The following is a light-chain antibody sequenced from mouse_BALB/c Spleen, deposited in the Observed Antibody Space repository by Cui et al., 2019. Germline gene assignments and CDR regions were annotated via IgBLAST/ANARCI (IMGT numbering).Light chain of an antibody. Sequence: DIEMTQSHQFMSSSLGNRVSVTLKASQNVGTKVAWYQQKPGQSPKALIYSSTYRYSGVPNRFTGSGAGTDFTLTISKVQSEDLAEYYCQQYSSYPLFTFGSGTKLEIK. J-gene: IGKJ4*01. V-gene: IGKV6-15*01. CDR1: QNVGTK. CDR3: QQYSSYPLFT. CDR2: SST.